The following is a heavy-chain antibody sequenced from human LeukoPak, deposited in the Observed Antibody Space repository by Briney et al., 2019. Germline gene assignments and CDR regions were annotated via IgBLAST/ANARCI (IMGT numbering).Heavy chain of an antibody. Sequence: SETLSPTCTVSGGSISSSSYYWGWIRQPPGKGLEWIGSIYYSGSTYYNPSLKSRVTISVDTSKNQFSLKLSSVTAADTAVYYCARSSYRSAAGPQPYFDYWGQGTLVTVSS. V-gene: IGHV4-39*01. CDR3: ARSSYRSAAGPQPYFDY. CDR1: GGSISSSSYY. D-gene: IGHD6-13*01. J-gene: IGHJ4*02. CDR2: IYYSGST.